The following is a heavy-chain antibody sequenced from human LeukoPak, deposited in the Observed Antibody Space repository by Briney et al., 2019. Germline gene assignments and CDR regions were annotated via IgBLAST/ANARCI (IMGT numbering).Heavy chain of an antibody. J-gene: IGHJ4*02. D-gene: IGHD3-9*01. CDR2: IYSSGIT. CDR1: GGSISGYY. CDR3: ARLATDSDILTGSDY. Sequence: PSETLSLTCTVSGGSISGYYWSWVRKPTLEGLEWIVYIYSSGITRYSPSLKSRLTISVDTSKNQFSLRLRSVPAADAALYYCARLATDSDILTGSDYWGQGTLVTVSS. V-gene: IGHV4-59*08.